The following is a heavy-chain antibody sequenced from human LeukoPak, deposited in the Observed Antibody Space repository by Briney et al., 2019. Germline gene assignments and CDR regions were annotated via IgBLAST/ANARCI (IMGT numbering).Heavy chain of an antibody. CDR3: SRGEGDDY. D-gene: IGHD3-10*01. CDR1: GFSFSSYW. V-gene: IGHV3-7*01. J-gene: IGHJ4*02. CDR2: INGDESEK. Sequence: GGSLRLSCAASGFSFSSYWMSWVRQAPGKGLEWVANINGDESEKYYVDSVKARFTISRDNAKNSLYLQMNSLRVDDTAIYYCSRGEGDDYWGQGTLVTVSS.